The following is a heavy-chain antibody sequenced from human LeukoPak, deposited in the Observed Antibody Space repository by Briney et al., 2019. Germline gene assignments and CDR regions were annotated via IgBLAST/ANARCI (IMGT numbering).Heavy chain of an antibody. D-gene: IGHD2-2*01. CDR2: IYHSGST. CDR3: ARGLGYCSSNSCRYYFDY. Sequence: SETLSLTCTVSGYSISSSYYWGWIRQPPVKGLEWIGSIYHSGSTYYNPSLKSRVTISVDTSKNQFSLKLSSVTAAATAVYYCARGLGYCSSNSCRYYFDYWGQGTLVTVSS. J-gene: IGHJ4*02. CDR1: GYSISSSYY. V-gene: IGHV4-38-2*02.